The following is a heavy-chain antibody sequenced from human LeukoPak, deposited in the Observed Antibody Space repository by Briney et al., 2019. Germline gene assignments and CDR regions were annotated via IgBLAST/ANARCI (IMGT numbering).Heavy chain of an antibody. Sequence: PGGSLRLSCAASGFTFSSYEINWVRQAPGKGLEWVSHISSSGSIIYYADSVKGRFTISRDNPKNPLYLQMNSLRAEDTAVYYCARMNYDILTGYYLRAFDVWGQGTMVTVSS. CDR3: ARMNYDILTGYYLRAFDV. D-gene: IGHD3-9*01. V-gene: IGHV3-48*03. CDR2: ISSSGSII. J-gene: IGHJ3*01. CDR1: GFTFSSYE.